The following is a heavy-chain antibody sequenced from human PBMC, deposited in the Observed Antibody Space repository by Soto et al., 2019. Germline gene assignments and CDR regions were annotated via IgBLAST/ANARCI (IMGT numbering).Heavy chain of an antibody. CDR2: ISAYNGNT. CDR1: GYTFTSYG. CDR3: ANSPTGMVRGVIINTYYYYYGMDV. J-gene: IGHJ6*02. Sequence: ASVKVSCKASGYTFTSYGISWVRQAPGQGLEWMGWISAYNGNTNYAQKLQGRVTMTTDTSTSTAYMELRSLRSDDTAVYYCANSPTGMVRGVIINTYYYYYGMDVWGQGTTVPVS. V-gene: IGHV1-18*01. D-gene: IGHD3-10*01.